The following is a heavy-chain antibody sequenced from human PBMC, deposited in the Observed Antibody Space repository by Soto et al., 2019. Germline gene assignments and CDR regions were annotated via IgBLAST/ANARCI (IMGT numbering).Heavy chain of an antibody. D-gene: IGHD2-8*02. J-gene: IGHJ6*02. Sequence: EVQLVESGGGLVQPGRSLRLSCAASGFTFADYGMHWVRQPPGKGLEWVSGISFYSGSIGYADSVKGRFTISRDNAKNSRYLQMNSLRTEDTALYYCAKSTGGTANGMDVCAQGTTVTVSS. CDR3: AKSTGGTANGMDV. V-gene: IGHV3-9*01. CDR1: GFTFADYG. CDR2: ISFYSGSI.